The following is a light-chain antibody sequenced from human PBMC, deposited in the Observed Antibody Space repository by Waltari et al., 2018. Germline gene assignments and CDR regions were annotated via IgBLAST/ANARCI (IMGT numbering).Light chain of an antibody. J-gene: IGLJ3*02. CDR1: SSNLGTMI. V-gene: IGLV1-44*01. Sequence: QSVLTQPPSASGTPGQRVVISCSGSSSNLGTMIVHRYHPIPGMAPKLLIHTNNQRPSGVPDRFSGSKSGTSASLAISGLQSGDEGHYYCASWDDSLNGPVFGGGTKLTVL. CDR3: ASWDDSLNGPV. CDR2: TNN.